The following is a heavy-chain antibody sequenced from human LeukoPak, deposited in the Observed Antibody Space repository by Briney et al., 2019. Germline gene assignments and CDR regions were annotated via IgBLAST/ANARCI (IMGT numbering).Heavy chain of an antibody. CDR3: ARPHLRRDYYYYGMGV. Sequence: SETLSLTCAVYGGSFSGYYWSWIRQPPGKGLEWIGEINHSGSTNYNPSLKSRVTISVDTSKNQFSLKLSSVTAADTAVYYCARPHLRRDYYYYGMGVWGKGTTVTVSS. J-gene: IGHJ6*04. V-gene: IGHV4-34*01. CDR2: INHSGST. CDR1: GGSFSGYY.